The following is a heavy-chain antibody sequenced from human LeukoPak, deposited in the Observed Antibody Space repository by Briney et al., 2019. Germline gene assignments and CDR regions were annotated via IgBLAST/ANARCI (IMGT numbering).Heavy chain of an antibody. D-gene: IGHD4-17*01. Sequence: SETLSLTCAVCGGSFSGYYWSWIRQPAGKGLEWIGRIYTSGSTNYNPSLKSRVTMSVDTSKNQFSLKLSSVTAADTAVYYCAGKLPYGDYEGWGQGTLVTVSS. CDR2: IYTSGST. V-gene: IGHV4-4*07. CDR1: GGSFSGYY. CDR3: AGKLPYGDYEG. J-gene: IGHJ4*02.